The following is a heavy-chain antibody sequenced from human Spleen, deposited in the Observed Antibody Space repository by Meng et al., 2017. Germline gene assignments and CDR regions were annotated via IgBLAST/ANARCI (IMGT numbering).Heavy chain of an antibody. CDR2: NNPKTGAT. J-gene: IGHJ4*02. CDR1: GYTFTNYH. V-gene: IGHV1-2*06. CDR3: ARDPPFDY. Sequence: QVQLVQSGAEVKEPGASMRLSCGASGYTFTNYHIHWVRQAPGQGLEWMGRNNPKTGATTYAQKFQGRVTMTRDTSISTAYMELSGLESDDTAVYYCARDPPFDYWGQGTLVTVSS.